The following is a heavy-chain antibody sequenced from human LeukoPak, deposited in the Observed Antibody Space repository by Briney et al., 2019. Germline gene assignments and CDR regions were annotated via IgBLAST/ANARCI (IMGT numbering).Heavy chain of an antibody. Sequence: PGGSLRLSCTASGFTFGDYAMSWFRQAPGKGLEWVGFIRSKAYGGTTEYAASVKGRFTISRDDSKSIAYLQMNSLKTEDTAVYYCTSFYDSSGYYYRYFDYWGQGTLVTVSS. CDR1: GFTFGDYA. J-gene: IGHJ4*02. D-gene: IGHD3-22*01. CDR3: TSFYDSSGYYYRYFDY. V-gene: IGHV3-49*03. CDR2: IRSKAYGGTT.